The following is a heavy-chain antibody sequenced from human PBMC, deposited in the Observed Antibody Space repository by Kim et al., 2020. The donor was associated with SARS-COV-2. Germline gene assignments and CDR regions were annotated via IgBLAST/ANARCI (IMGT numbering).Heavy chain of an antibody. V-gene: IGHV5-51*01. J-gene: IGHJ2*01. CDR3: ARGWYFDL. Sequence: DSDTRYSPSFQGQVTISADKSISTAYLQWSSMKASDTAMYYCARGWYFDLWGRGTLVTVSS. CDR2: DSDT.